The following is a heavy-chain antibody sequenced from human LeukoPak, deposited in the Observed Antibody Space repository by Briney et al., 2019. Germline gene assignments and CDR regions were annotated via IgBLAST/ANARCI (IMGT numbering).Heavy chain of an antibody. CDR2: TYTSGTT. Sequence: SETLSLTCTVSGGSISSYFWSWIRQPAGKGLEWVGRTYTSGTTSYNASLKSRVTMSVDTSKNQFSLKLSSVTAADTAVYYCARDRGSGIDYWGQGTLVTVSS. CDR1: GGSISSYF. D-gene: IGHD3-10*01. V-gene: IGHV4-4*07. J-gene: IGHJ4*02. CDR3: ARDRGSGIDY.